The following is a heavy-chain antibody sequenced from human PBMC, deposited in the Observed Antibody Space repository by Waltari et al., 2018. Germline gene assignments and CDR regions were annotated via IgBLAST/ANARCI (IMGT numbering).Heavy chain of an antibody. J-gene: IGHJ5*02. CDR3: ARVGGVLMVFAPTGGWFDP. V-gene: IGHV4-59*12. CDR2: IYYSGST. D-gene: IGHD2-8*01. CDR1: GGSISIYY. Sequence: QVQLQESGPGLVKPSETLSLTCTVSGGSISIYYWSWIRQPPGKGLEWIGYIYYSGSTNSNPSLKSRVTISVDTSKNQFSLKLSSVTAADTAVYYCARVGGVLMVFAPTGGWFDPWGQGTLVTVSS.